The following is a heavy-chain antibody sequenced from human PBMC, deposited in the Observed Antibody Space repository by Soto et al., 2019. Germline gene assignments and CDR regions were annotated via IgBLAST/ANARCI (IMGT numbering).Heavy chain of an antibody. V-gene: IGHV4-34*01. D-gene: IGHD3-22*01. CDR1: GGSFSGYY. J-gene: IGHJ5*02. Sequence: SETLSLTCAVYGGSFSGYYWSWIRQPPGKGLEWIGEINHSGSTNYNPSLKSRVTISVDTSKNQFSLKLSSVTAADTAVYYCARGGRVAMIVVVITKGSNWFDPWGQGTLVTVSS. CDR2: INHSGST. CDR3: ARGGRVAMIVVVITKGSNWFDP.